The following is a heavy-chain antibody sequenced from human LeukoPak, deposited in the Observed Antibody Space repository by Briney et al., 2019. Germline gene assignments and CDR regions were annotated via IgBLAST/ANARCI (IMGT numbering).Heavy chain of an antibody. CDR3: ARDLEGAMVRGENFDY. J-gene: IGHJ4*02. D-gene: IGHD3-10*01. V-gene: IGHV1-2*02. Sequence: ASVKVSCKASGYTFTGYYMHWVRQAPGQGLEWMGWINPNSGGTNYAQKFRGRVTMTRDTSISTAYMELSRLRSDDTAVYYCARDLEGAMVRGENFDYWGQGTLVTVSS. CDR1: GYTFTGYY. CDR2: INPNSGGT.